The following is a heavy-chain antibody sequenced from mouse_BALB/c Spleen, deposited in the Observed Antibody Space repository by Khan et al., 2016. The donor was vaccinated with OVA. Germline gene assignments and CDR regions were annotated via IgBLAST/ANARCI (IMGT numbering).Heavy chain of an antibody. J-gene: IGHJ3*01. Sequence: QVQLQQSGAELAKPGASVKMSCKASGYTFTTYWMHWVKQRPGQGLEWIGYIDPSTGYTEYNQKFKDKATLTTDKSSSTAYMQLSSLTSEDSAFYYCARRGLYGICAYWGQGTLVTVSA. V-gene: IGHV1-7*01. CDR2: IDPSTGYT. CDR1: GYTFTTYW. D-gene: IGHD2-1*01. CDR3: ARRGLYGICAY.